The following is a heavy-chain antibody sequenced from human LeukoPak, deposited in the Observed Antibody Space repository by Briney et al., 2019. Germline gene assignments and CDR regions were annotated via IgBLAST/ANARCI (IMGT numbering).Heavy chain of an antibody. CDR3: ARGTYYDYVWGSYRPGSDY. Sequence: PSETLSLTCTVSGGSISSYYWGWIRQPPGKGLEWIGSIYYSGSTYYNPSLKSRVTISVDTSKNQFSLKLSSVTAADTAVYYCARGTYYDYVWGSYRPGSDYWGQGTLVTVSS. V-gene: IGHV4-39*07. CDR2: IYYSGST. J-gene: IGHJ4*02. CDR1: GGSISSYY. D-gene: IGHD3-16*02.